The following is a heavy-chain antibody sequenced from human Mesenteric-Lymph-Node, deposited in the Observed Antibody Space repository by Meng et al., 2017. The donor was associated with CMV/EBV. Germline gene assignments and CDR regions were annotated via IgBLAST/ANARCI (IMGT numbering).Heavy chain of an antibody. Sequence: GGPLRFSCAASGFTFSSYGMHWVRKAPGKGLEGVAFIRYEGSNKYNAYSVKGRFTISRDNSKNTLYLQMNSLRAEDTAGYYCARGGYSSYGMDVWGQGTTVTVSS. CDR3: ARGGYSSYGMDV. CDR1: GFTFSSYG. D-gene: IGHD6-13*01. CDR2: IRYEGSNK. J-gene: IGHJ6*02. V-gene: IGHV3-30*02.